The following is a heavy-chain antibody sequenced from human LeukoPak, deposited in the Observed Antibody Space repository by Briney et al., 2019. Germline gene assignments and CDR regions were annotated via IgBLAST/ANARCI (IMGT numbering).Heavy chain of an antibody. Sequence: PSETLSPTCTVSGGSISSYYWSWIRQPPGKGLEWIGYIYYSGSTNYNPSLKSRVTISVDTSKNQFSLKLSSVTAADTAVYYCARESDYTGGPFDYWGQGTLVTVSS. V-gene: IGHV4-59*01. CDR1: GGSISSYY. CDR2: IYYSGST. CDR3: ARESDYTGGPFDY. D-gene: IGHD4-11*01. J-gene: IGHJ4*02.